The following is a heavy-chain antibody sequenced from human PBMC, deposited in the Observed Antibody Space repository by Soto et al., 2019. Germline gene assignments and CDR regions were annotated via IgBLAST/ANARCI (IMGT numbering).Heavy chain of an antibody. CDR2: VNPNSGDT. V-gene: IGHV1-8*01. CDR3: ARVSFLAPVTGAEIFDF. J-gene: IGHJ3*01. CDR1: GYSFTSYD. D-gene: IGHD2-21*02. Sequence: QVQLVQSGAEVKKPGASVKVSCKASGYSFTSYDMNWVRQAPGQGLEWMGWVNPNSGDTDYAQKFQDRVTMDTDTSIRTAYMELSSLRSEDTAVYYCARVSFLAPVTGAEIFDFWGKGTMVTVSS.